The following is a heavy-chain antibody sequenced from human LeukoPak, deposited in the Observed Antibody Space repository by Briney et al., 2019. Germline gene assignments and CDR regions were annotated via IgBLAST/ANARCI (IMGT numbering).Heavy chain of an antibody. V-gene: IGHV3-30*02. CDR3: ARPCGSGTYPPWYFDL. Sequence: PGGSLRLSCAASGFTFSSYGMHWVRQAPGKGLEWVAFIRYDGSNKYYADSVKGRFTISRDNSKNTLYLQMNSLRAEDTAVCYCARPCGSGTYPPWYFDLWGRGTLVTVSS. J-gene: IGHJ2*01. CDR2: IRYDGSNK. CDR1: GFTFSSYG. D-gene: IGHD3-10*01.